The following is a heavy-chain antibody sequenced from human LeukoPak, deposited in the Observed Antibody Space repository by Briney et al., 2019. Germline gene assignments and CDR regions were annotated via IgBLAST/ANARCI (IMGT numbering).Heavy chain of an antibody. V-gene: IGHV4-59*01. CDR2: IYYSGAT. CDR3: ARDRYGGNSGEFDY. J-gene: IGHJ4*02. D-gene: IGHD4-23*01. Sequence: SETLSLTCTVSGGSITSYYWSWIRQSPGKGLEWIGYIYYSGATNYNPSVKSRVTVSVDTSKNQFSLKVRSVTAADTAVYYCARDRYGGNSGEFDYWGLGTLVTVSS. CDR1: GGSITSYY.